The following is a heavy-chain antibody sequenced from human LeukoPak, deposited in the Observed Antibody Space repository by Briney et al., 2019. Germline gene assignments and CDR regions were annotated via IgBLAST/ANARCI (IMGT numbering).Heavy chain of an antibody. Sequence: TGGSLRLSCAASGFTFSSYSMNWVRQAPGKGLEWVSYISSSSSTIYYADSVKGRFTISRDNAKNSLYLQMNSLRAEDTAVYYCASLWESIAAAKDYWGQGTLVTVSS. CDR1: GFTFSSYS. D-gene: IGHD6-13*01. CDR2: ISSSSSTI. CDR3: ASLWESIAAAKDY. J-gene: IGHJ4*02. V-gene: IGHV3-48*04.